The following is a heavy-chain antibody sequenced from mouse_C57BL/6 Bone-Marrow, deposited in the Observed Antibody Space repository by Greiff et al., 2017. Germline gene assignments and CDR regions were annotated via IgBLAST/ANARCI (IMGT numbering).Heavy chain of an antibody. J-gene: IGHJ4*01. CDR3: AREGKTRYYAMDY. CDR1: GFTFSDYG. Sequence: EVQLQESGGGLVKPGGSLQLSCAASGFTFSDYGMHWVRQAPEKGLEWVAYISSGSSTIYYADTVKGRFTISRDNAKNTLFLQMTSLRSEDTAMDYCAREGKTRYYAMDYWGQGTSVTVSS. V-gene: IGHV5-17*01. CDR2: ISSGSSTI.